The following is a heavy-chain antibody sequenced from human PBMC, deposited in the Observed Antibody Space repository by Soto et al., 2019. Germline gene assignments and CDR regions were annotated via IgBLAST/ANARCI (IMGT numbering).Heavy chain of an antibody. CDR2: MSYDGSNK. Sequence: PXGSLRLSCAASRFTFSIYGMHWVRQGPGKGLEWVAVMSYDGSNKYYADSVKGRFTISRDNSKNTLYLQMNSLRAEDTAVYYCAKDRIAALNVGGMDVWGQGTTVTVSS. V-gene: IGHV3-30*18. D-gene: IGHD6-13*01. CDR1: RFTFSIYG. J-gene: IGHJ6*02. CDR3: AKDRIAALNVGGMDV.